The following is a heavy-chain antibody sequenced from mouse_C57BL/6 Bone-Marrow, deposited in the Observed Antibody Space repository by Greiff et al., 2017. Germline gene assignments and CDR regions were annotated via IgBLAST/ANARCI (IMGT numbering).Heavy chain of an antibody. J-gene: IGHJ1*03. D-gene: IGHD1-1*01. CDR3: ARHIYYYGSSYHWYFDV. CDR2: FYPGSGSI. CDR1: GYTFTEYT. Sequence: VKLVESGAELVKPGASVKLSCKASGYTFTEYTIHWVKQRSGQGLEWIGWFYPGSGSIKYNEKFKDKATLTADKSSSTVYMELSRLTSEDSAVYFCARHIYYYGSSYHWYFDVWGTGTTVTVSS. V-gene: IGHV1-62-2*01.